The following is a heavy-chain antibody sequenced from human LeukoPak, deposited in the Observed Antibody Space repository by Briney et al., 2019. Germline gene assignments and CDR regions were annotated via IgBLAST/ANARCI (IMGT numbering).Heavy chain of an antibody. V-gene: IGHV4-59*08. CDR2: IYYSGST. D-gene: IGHD6-13*01. J-gene: IGHJ4*02. CDR3: ARHGRGAAAGSDY. CDR1: GGSISNYY. Sequence: SETLSLTCTVSGGSISNYYWSWIRQPPGQGLEWIGYIYYSGSTNYNPSLKSRVTISVDTSKNQFSLKLSSVTAADTSVYYCARHGRGAAAGSDYWGQGTLVTVSS.